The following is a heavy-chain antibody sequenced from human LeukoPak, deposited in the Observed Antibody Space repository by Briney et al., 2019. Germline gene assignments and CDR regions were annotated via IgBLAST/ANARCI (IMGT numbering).Heavy chain of an antibody. D-gene: IGHD3-9*01. CDR3: AKDGGVTGYYSRGYLDY. CDR2: ISGGGGTT. J-gene: IGHJ4*02. Sequence: GGSLRLSCAASGFPFSSHAMSWVRQAPGKGLKWVSGISGGGGTTYYADSVKGRFTISRDNSRNTLYLQMSTLRDEDTAVYYCAKDGGVTGYYSRGYLDYWGQGTLVTVSP. V-gene: IGHV3-23*01. CDR1: GFPFSSHA.